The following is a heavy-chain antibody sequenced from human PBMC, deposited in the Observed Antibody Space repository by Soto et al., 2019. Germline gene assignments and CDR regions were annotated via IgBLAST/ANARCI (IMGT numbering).Heavy chain of an antibody. Sequence: QVQLQESGPGLVKPSETLSLTCTVSGGAISSYYWSWIRPPPGKELEWIGPSYDSGTANYIPSLKSRVTISVDTSKNQFSLNRSSVTAAEKAMYYCYGSGGNWGQGTLVTVSS. D-gene: IGHD1-26*01. CDR1: GGAISSYY. CDR3: YGSGGN. J-gene: IGHJ4*02. CDR2: SYDSGTA. V-gene: IGHV4-59*01.